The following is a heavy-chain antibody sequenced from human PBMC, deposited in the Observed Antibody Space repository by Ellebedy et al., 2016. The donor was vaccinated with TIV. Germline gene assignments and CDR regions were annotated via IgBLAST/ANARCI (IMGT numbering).Heavy chain of an antibody. V-gene: IGHV3-74*01. Sequence: GGSLRLXCAASGFSFSWHWMHWVRQAPGKGLVWVSRINNDGTATTYADSVKGRFTISRDNTKNSLYLQMNSLRDEDTAVYYCARLGSQNYYYGMDVWGQGTTVTVSS. D-gene: IGHD3-10*01. CDR1: GFSFSWHW. J-gene: IGHJ6*02. CDR2: INNDGTAT. CDR3: ARLGSQNYYYGMDV.